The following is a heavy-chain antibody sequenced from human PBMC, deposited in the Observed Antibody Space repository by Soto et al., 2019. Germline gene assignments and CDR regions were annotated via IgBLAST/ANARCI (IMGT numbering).Heavy chain of an antibody. V-gene: IGHV3-30-3*01. CDR2: ISYDGST. D-gene: IGHD3-10*01. J-gene: IGHJ6*02. CDR3: AKDLHWFAMDV. CDR1: GFTFSSYA. Sequence: GSLRLSCAASGFTFSSYAMHWVRQAPGKGLEWVAVISYDGSTYYADSVKGRFTISRDNSMNTLYLQMNSLRADGTAIYYCAKDLHWFAMDVWGQGTTVTVSS.